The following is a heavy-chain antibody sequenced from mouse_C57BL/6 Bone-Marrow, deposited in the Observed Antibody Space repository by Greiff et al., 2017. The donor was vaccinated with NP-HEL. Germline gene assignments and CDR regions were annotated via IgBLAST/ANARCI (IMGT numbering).Heavy chain of an antibody. CDR1: GFTFSSYA. J-gene: IGHJ4*01. CDR3: TRERDSSGYGGYAIDY. D-gene: IGHD3-2*02. V-gene: IGHV5-9-1*02. CDR2: ISSGGDYI. Sequence: EVMLVESGEGLVKPGGSLKLSCAASGFTFSSYAMSWVRQTPETRLEWVAYISSGGDYIYYSDTVKGRFTISRDNARNTLYLQMSSLKSEDTAMYDCTRERDSSGYGGYAIDYWGQGTLVTVSA.